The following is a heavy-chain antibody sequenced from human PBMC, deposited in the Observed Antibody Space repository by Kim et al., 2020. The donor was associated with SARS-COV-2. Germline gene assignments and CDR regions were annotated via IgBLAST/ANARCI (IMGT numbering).Heavy chain of an antibody. Sequence: GGSLRLSWVGSGFSFSHYAFHWVRQASGKVLEWVSSIAMDGSDTYYADSVDGRFTITRDVDDNSVSLQMNSLRAEDAAVYYCARDHLYCAGDCFYFAHWG. D-gene: IGHD2-21*02. J-gene: IGHJ4*01. CDR2: IAMDGSDT. CDR3: ARDHLYCAGDCFYFAH. V-gene: IGHV3-21*06. CDR1: GFSFSHYA.